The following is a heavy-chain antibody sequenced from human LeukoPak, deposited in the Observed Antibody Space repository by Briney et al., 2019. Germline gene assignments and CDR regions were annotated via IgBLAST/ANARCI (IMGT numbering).Heavy chain of an antibody. Sequence: GGSLRLSCAASGFTFSSCAMSWVRQAPGKGLEWVSTISGSNTYYADSVEGRFTISSDNSKNTLYLQMNSLRAEDTAVYYCAKDLGTGSYYNVDPFDYWGQGTLVTVSS. V-gene: IGHV3-23*01. J-gene: IGHJ4*02. D-gene: IGHD3-10*01. CDR3: AKDLGTGSYYNVDPFDY. CDR2: ISGSNT. CDR1: GFTFSSCA.